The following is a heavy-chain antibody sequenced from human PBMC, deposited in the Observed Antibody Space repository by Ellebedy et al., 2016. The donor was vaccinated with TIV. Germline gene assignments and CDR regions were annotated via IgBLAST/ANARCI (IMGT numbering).Heavy chain of an antibody. CDR3: AREAVAGGFDP. CDR1: GFTFSNYW. V-gene: IGHV3-7*01. D-gene: IGHD6-19*01. Sequence: GGSLRLXXAASGFTFSNYWMTWVRQAPGKGLEWVANIKQDGGEKYYVDSVKGRFTISRDNAKNSLYLQMNSLRAEDTAVYYCAREAVAGGFDPWGQGTLVTVSS. CDR2: IKQDGGEK. J-gene: IGHJ5*02.